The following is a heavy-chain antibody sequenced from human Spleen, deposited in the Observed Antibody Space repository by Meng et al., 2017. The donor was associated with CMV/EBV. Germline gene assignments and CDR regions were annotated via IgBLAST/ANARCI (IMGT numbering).Heavy chain of an antibody. CDR3: ARGGDFWSGYLAYYYYGMDV. V-gene: IGHV4-39*07. CDR1: GGSISSSSYY. Sequence: SETLSLTCTVSGGSISSSSYYWGWIRQPPGKGLEWIGSIYYSGSTYYNPSLKSRVTISVDTSKNQFSLKLSSVTAADTAVYYCARGGDFWSGYLAYYYYGMDVWGQGTTVTVSS. CDR2: IYYSGST. D-gene: IGHD3-3*01. J-gene: IGHJ6*02.